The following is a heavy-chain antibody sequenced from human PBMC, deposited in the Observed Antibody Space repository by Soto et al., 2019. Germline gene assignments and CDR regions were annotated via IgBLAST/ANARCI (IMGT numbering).Heavy chain of an antibody. D-gene: IGHD3-10*01. Sequence: EVQLVESGGGLVQSGGSLRLSCAASGFTFSSYWMHWVRQAPGKGLVWVSRIKGDGISTNYADSVKGRFTISRDNAKDTVFLQMNGLSADATGVYYCARGAMGNYYNDYWGQGTLVTVSS. J-gene: IGHJ4*02. CDR2: IKGDGIST. V-gene: IGHV3-74*01. CDR3: ARGAMGNYYNDY. CDR1: GFTFSSYW.